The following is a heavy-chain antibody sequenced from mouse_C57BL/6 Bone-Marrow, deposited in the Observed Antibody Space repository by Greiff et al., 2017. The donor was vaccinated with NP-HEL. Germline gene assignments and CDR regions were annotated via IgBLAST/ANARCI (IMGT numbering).Heavy chain of an antibody. D-gene: IGHD1-1*01. Sequence: VMLVESGAELARPGASVKMSCKASGYTFTSYTMHWVKQRPGQGLEWIGYINPSSGYTKYNQKFKDKATLTADKSSSTAYMQLSSLTSEDSAVYYCARGTTVVNYWGQGTTLTVSS. V-gene: IGHV1-4*01. CDR2: INPSSGYT. CDR3: ARGTTVVNY. J-gene: IGHJ2*01. CDR1: GYTFTSYT.